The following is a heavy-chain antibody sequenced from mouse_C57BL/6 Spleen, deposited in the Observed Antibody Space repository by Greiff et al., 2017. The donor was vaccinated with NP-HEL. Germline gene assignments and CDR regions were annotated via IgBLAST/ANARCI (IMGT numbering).Heavy chain of an antibody. V-gene: IGHV1-55*01. CDR1: GYTFTSYW. J-gene: IGHJ4*01. Sequence: QVQLQQPGAELVKPGASVKMSCKASGYTFTSYWITWVKQRPGQGLEWIGDIYPGSGSTNHNEKFKSKATLTVDTSSSTAYMQLSSLTSEDSAGYYCARWGYPYAMDYWGQGTSVTVSS. CDR2: IYPGSGST. CDR3: ARWGYPYAMDY.